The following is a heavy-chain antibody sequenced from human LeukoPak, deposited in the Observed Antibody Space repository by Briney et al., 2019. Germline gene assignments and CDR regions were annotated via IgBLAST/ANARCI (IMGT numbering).Heavy chain of an antibody. J-gene: IGHJ4*02. Sequence: PSETLSLTCAVSGTSFSAYYWSWIRHPPGKGLEWIGEVNNSGYTNDNPSLKSRVTISVDTSKNQFSLRLRSVTAADTAVYFCARMTTGHDFWGQGTLVTVSS. D-gene: IGHD4-17*01. CDR3: ARMTTGHDF. CDR2: VNNSGYT. CDR1: GTSFSAYY. V-gene: IGHV4-34*01.